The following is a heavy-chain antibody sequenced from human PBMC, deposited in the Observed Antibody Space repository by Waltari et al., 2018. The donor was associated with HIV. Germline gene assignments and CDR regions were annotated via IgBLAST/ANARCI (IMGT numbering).Heavy chain of an antibody. D-gene: IGHD3-10*01. CDR1: GFRFSNYG. CDR3: AKLNTGSED. CDR2: IGGIGATI. J-gene: IGHJ4*02. Sequence: EVQLLESGGGLVQPGGSLRLSCAASGFRFSNYGRSWVRQAPGRGLEWVSSIGGIGATIYYADSVKGRFTISRDNSRNILYLQMNSLRAEDTALYFCAKLNTGSEDWGQGTLVTVSS. V-gene: IGHV3-23*01.